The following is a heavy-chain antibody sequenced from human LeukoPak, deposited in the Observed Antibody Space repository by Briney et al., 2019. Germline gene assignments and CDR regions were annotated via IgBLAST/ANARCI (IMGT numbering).Heavy chain of an antibody. J-gene: IGHJ4*02. CDR1: GYTFTTYD. D-gene: IGHD3-22*01. Sequence: ASVKVSCKVSGYTFTTYDITWVRQATGQGLEWMGWMNPNNGDTGYARKFQGRVTMTRDTSISTAYMELSSLRSEDTAVYYCARGFMDYDSSDYAFSYYWGQGTLVTVS. CDR3: ARGFMDYDSSDYAFSYY. V-gene: IGHV1-8*01. CDR2: MNPNNGDT.